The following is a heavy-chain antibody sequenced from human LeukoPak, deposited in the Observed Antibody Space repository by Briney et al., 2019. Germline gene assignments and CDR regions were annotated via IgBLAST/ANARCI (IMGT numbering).Heavy chain of an antibody. J-gene: IGHJ4*02. Sequence: ASVKVSCKASGYTFTGYYMHWVRQAPGQGLEWMGFINPNNGDSDSAQKFQDRVTMTWDTPITTAYMELTRLTSDDTAVYYCARRMGRGFHYWGQGTLVTVSS. CDR2: INPNNGDS. CDR3: ARRMGRGFHY. CDR1: GYTFTGYY. V-gene: IGHV1-2*02. D-gene: IGHD2-15*01.